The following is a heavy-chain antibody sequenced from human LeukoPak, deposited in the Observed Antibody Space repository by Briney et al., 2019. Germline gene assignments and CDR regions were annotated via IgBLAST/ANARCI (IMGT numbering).Heavy chain of an antibody. CDR3: ARDGRPSSSPGGNWFDP. CDR1: GYTFTSYD. Sequence: ASVKVSCKASGYTFTSYDINWVRQAPGQGLEWMGWMNPNSGNTGYAQKFQGRVTITRNTSISTAYIQLSSLRSEDTAVYYCARDGRPSSSPGGNWFDPWGQGTLVTVSS. CDR2: MNPNSGNT. J-gene: IGHJ5*02. V-gene: IGHV1-8*01. D-gene: IGHD6-13*01.